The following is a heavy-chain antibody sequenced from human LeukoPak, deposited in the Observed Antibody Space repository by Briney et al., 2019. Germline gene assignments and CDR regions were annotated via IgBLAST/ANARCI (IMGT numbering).Heavy chain of an antibody. CDR3: AIGWGPAYCGGDCHRHFDY. CDR1: GDSISSGGYS. CDR2: MYNSGTT. V-gene: IGHV4-30-4*07. Sequence: PSETLSLTCVVSGDSISSGGYSWNWIRQPPGKGLEWIGYMYNSGTTSYNPSLKSRVTMSVDTSKNQFSLKLSSVTAADTALYYCAIGWGPAYCGGDCHRHFDYWGQGTLVTVSS. D-gene: IGHD2-21*02. J-gene: IGHJ4*02.